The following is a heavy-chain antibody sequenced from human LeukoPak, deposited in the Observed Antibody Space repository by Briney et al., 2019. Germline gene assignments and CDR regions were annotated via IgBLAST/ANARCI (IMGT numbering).Heavy chain of an antibody. CDR1: GGSISSSSYY. V-gene: IGHV4-39*01. CDR3: ARGYYDSSGYYYGYFQH. J-gene: IGHJ1*01. D-gene: IGHD3-22*01. Sequence: SETLSLTCTVSGGSISSSSYYWGWIRQPPGKGLEWIRSIYYSGSTYYNPSLKSRVTISVDTSKNQFSLKLSSVTAADTAVYYCARGYYDSSGYYYGYFQHWGQGTLVTVSS. CDR2: IYYSGST.